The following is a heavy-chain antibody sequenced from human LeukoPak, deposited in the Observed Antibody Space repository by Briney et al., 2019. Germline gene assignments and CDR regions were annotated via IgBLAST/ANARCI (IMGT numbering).Heavy chain of an antibody. CDR1: GYTFTSYA. CDR3: ARVSRYFDWSTPSVGSSWFDP. Sequence: ASVKVSCKASGYTFTSYAMNWVRQAPGQGLEWMGWINTSTGNPTYAQGFTGRFVFSLDTSVSTAYLQISSLKAEDTAVYYCARVSRYFDWSTPSVGSSWFDPWGQGTLVTVSS. CDR2: INTSTGNP. V-gene: IGHV7-4-1*02. D-gene: IGHD3-9*01. J-gene: IGHJ5*02.